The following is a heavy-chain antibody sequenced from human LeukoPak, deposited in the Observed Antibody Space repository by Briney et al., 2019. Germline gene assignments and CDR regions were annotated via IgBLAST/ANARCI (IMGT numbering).Heavy chain of an antibody. CDR2: INPNSGGT. V-gene: IGHV1-2*02. D-gene: IGHD2-2*01. J-gene: IGHJ5*02. CDR1: GYTFTGYY. CDR3: ARDRIVVVPAAQRGNWFDP. Sequence: GASVKVSCKASGYTFTGYYMHWVRQAPGQGLEWMGWINPNSGGTNYAQKFQGRVTMTRDTSISTAYMELSRLRSDDTAVYYCARDRIVVVPAAQRGNWFDPWGQGTLVTVSS.